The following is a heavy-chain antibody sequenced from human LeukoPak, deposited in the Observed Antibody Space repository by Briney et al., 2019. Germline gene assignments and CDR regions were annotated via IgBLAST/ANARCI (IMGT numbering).Heavy chain of an antibody. CDR3: ARGYSLDY. CDR2: IYCSGST. V-gene: IGHV4-30-4*01. Sequence: PSETLSLTCTVSGGSISSGDYYWSWIRQPPGKGLEWIGYIYCSGSTNYTPSLRGRVTISVDTSKNQFSLNLSSVTAADTAVYYCARGYSLDYWGQGTLVTVSS. D-gene: IGHD5-18*01. J-gene: IGHJ4*02. CDR1: GGSISSGDYY.